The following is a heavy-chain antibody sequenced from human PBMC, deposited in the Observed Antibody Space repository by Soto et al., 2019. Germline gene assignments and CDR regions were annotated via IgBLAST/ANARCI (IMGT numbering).Heavy chain of an antibody. J-gene: IGHJ4*02. CDR2: ISAYNGNT. CDR3: AREGLEMATMDFDY. CDR1: GYTFTSYG. Sequence: QVQLVQSGAEVKKPGASVKVSCKASGYTFTSYGISSVRQAPGQGREWMGWISAYNGNTNHAQKVQGRVTMTIDTPTSTAYMELRSLRSADTAVYYCAREGLEMATMDFDYWGQRTLVTVSS. V-gene: IGHV1-18*01. D-gene: IGHD5-12*01.